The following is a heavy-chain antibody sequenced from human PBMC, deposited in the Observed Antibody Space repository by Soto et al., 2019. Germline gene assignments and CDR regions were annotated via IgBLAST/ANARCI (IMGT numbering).Heavy chain of an antibody. V-gene: IGHV3-23*01. Sequence: EVQLLESGGGLVQPGGSLRLSCAASGFTFSSYAMSWVRQAPGKGLEWVSAISGSGGSTYYADSVKGRFTISRDNSKNTLYLQMNSLRAEDTAVYYCAKDVREYSSSTNDAFDLWGQGTMVTVSS. CDR3: AKDVREYSSSTNDAFDL. CDR2: ISGSGGST. CDR1: GFTFSSYA. D-gene: IGHD6-6*01. J-gene: IGHJ3*01.